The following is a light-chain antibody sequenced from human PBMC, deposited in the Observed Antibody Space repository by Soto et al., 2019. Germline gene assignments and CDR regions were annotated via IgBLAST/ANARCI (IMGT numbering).Light chain of an antibody. CDR2: AAT. J-gene: IGKJ4*01. Sequence: TQSPGTLSRSPGERATLSCRASQSVTSSYLAWYQQKPGKAPKLLIYAATSLQSGVPSRFSGSGSGTDFTLTISTLQPEDFASYFCPQSYSTPLTFGGGTKVDI. V-gene: IGKV1-39*01. CDR3: PQSYSTPLT. CDR1: QSVTSSY.